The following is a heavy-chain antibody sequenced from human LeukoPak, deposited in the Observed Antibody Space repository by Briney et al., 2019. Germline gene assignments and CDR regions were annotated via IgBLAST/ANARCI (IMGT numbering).Heavy chain of an antibody. CDR3: AREQYSSGYFGPYYYYGMDV. CDR2: ISYDGSNK. CDR1: GFTFSSYS. Sequence: GGSLRLSCAASGFTFSSYSMNWVRQAPGKGLEWVAVISYDGSNKYYADSVKGRFTISRDNSKNTLYLQMNSLRAEDTAVYYCAREQYSSGYFGPYYYYGMDVWGQGTTVTVSS. D-gene: IGHD3-22*01. J-gene: IGHJ6*02. V-gene: IGHV3-30*03.